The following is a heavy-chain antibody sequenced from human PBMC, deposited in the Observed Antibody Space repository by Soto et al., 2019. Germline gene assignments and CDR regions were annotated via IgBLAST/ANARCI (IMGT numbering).Heavy chain of an antibody. CDR1: GGTFSSYA. D-gene: IGHD2-15*01. Sequence: GASVKVSCKASGGTFSSYAISWVRQAPGQGLEWMGGIIPIFGTANYAQKFQGRVTITADKSTSTAYMELSSLRSEDTAVYYCARGLVVAATPYYYYGMDVWGQGTTVTVSS. CDR2: IIPIFGTA. V-gene: IGHV1-69*06. CDR3: ARGLVVAATPYYYYGMDV. J-gene: IGHJ6*02.